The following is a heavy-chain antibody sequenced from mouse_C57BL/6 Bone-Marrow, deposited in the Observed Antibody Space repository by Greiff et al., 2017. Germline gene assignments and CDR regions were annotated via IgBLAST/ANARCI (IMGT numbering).Heavy chain of an antibody. V-gene: IGHV10-3*01. CDR3: GRDGYYGGRDY. CDR1: GFTFNTYA. Sequence: EVQLVESGGGLVQPKGSLQLSCAASGFTFNTYAMHLFRQAPGKGLEWVARIRSKSSNYATYYADSVKDRFTISRDDSQSMLYLQMNNLKTEYTAMYYCGRDGYYGGRDYWGQGTSVTVSS. CDR2: IRSKSSNYAT. D-gene: IGHD2-3*01. J-gene: IGHJ4*01.